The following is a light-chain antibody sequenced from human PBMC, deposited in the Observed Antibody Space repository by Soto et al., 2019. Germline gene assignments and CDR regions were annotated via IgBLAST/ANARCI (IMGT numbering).Light chain of an antibody. CDR2: DAS. J-gene: IGKJ4*01. Sequence: IVMTQSPATLSVSTGERATLSCRASQSIGSTLAWYQQKPGQTPRLLIYDASTRATGIPARFSGIGSGTEFTLIICSLQSEDFAVYYCQHLKTIPLSFGGGTKVEI. CDR3: QHLKTIPLS. V-gene: IGKV3-15*01. CDR1: QSIGST.